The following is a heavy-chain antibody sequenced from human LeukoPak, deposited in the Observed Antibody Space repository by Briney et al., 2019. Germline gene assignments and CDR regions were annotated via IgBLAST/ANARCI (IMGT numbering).Heavy chain of an antibody. CDR2: IIPILGIA. Sequence: ASVKVSCKASGGTFSSYAISWVRQAPGQGLEWMGRIIPILGIANYAQKFQGRVTMTTDTSTSTAYMELRSLKSDDTAVYYCARYAYDYDAFDIWGQGTMVTVSS. D-gene: IGHD3-16*01. V-gene: IGHV1-69*04. CDR1: GGTFSSYA. J-gene: IGHJ3*02. CDR3: ARYAYDYDAFDI.